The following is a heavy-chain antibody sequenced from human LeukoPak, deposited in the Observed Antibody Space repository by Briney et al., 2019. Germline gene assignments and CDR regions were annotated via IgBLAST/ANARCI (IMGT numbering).Heavy chain of an antibody. CDR1: GFTFSSYS. CDR3: ARDRHTYYYGMDV. Sequence: GGSLRLSCAASGFTFSSYSMNWVRQAPGKGLEWVSSISGSSSYIYYADSVKGRFTISRDNAKNSLYLQMNSLRAEDTAVYYCARDRHTYYYGMDVWGKGTTVTVSS. J-gene: IGHJ6*04. CDR2: ISGSSSYI. V-gene: IGHV3-21*01.